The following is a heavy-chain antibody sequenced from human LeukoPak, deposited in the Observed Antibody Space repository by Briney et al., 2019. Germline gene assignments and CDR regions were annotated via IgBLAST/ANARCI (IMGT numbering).Heavy chain of an antibody. D-gene: IGHD3-10*01. J-gene: IGHJ5*02. V-gene: IGHV4-34*01. Sequence: SETLSLTCAVYGGSFSGYYWSWIRQPPGKGLEWIGEINHSGSTNYNPFLKSRVTISVDTSKNQFSLKLSSVTAADTAVYYCARVNYYYGSGSYYISFLNWFDPWGQGTLVTVSS. CDR2: INHSGST. CDR1: GGSFSGYY. CDR3: ARVNYYYGSGSYYISFLNWFDP.